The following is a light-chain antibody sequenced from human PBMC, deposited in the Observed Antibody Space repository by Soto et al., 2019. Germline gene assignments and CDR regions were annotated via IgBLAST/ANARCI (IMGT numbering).Light chain of an antibody. CDR1: SGHSSYA. V-gene: IGLV4-69*01. J-gene: IGLJ2*01. CDR3: QTWGTGIHVV. CDR2: LNSDGSH. Sequence: QAVLTQSPSASASLGASVKLTCTLSSGHSSYAIAWHQQQPEKGPRYLMKLNSDGSHSKGDGIPDRFSGSSSGAERYLTISSLQYEDEAYYYCQTWGTGIHVVFGGGTKLTVL.